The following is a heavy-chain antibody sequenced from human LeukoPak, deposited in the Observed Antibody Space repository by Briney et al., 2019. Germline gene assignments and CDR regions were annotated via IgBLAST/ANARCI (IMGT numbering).Heavy chain of an antibody. CDR2: IEQDGSEK. CDR1: GFTFSSYW. CDR3: AKGYRITIFGVVIRRQQNDAFDI. V-gene: IGHV3-7*03. J-gene: IGHJ3*02. Sequence: PGGSLRLSCAASGFTFSSYWMSWVRQAPGKGLEWVANIEQDGSEKYYVDSVKGRFTISRDNAKNSLYLQMNSLRAEDTAVYYCAKGYRITIFGVVIRRQQNDAFDIWGQGTMVTVSS. D-gene: IGHD3-3*01.